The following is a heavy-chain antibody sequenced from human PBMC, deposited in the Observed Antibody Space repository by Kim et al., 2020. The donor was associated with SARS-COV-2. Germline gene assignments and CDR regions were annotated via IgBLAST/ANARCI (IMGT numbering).Heavy chain of an antibody. CDR3: ASLIAAAGTGNY. Sequence: NYAQKFQGRVTITADKSTSTAYMELSSLRSEDTAVYYCASLIAAAGTGNYWGQGTLVTVSS. D-gene: IGHD6-13*01. V-gene: IGHV1-69*02. J-gene: IGHJ4*02.